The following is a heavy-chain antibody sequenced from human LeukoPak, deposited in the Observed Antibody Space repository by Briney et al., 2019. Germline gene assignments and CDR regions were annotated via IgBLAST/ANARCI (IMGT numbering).Heavy chain of an antibody. Sequence: PSETLSLTCTVSGGSISSYYWSWIRQPPGKGLEWIGYIYYSGNTNYNPSLKSRVTISVDTSKYQFSLRLRSVTAADTAVYYCARAPAKGWYYFDYWGQGTLVTVSS. D-gene: IGHD6-19*01. J-gene: IGHJ4*02. V-gene: IGHV4-59*01. CDR1: GGSISSYY. CDR3: ARAPAKGWYYFDY. CDR2: IYYSGNT.